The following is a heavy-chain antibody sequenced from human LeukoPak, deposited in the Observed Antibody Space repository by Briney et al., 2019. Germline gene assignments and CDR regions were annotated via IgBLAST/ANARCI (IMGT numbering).Heavy chain of an antibody. Sequence: ASVKVSCKASGYTFTGYYMHWVRQAPGQGLEWMGWINPNSGGTNYAQTFQGRVTMTRDTSISTAYMELSRLRSDDTAVYYCARRSVSGSPDAFDIWGQGTMVTVSS. CDR2: INPNSGGT. J-gene: IGHJ3*02. CDR3: ARRSVSGSPDAFDI. V-gene: IGHV1-2*02. D-gene: IGHD1-26*01. CDR1: GYTFTGYY.